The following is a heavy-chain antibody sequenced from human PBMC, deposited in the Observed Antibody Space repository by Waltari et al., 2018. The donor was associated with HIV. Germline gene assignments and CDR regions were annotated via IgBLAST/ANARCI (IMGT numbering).Heavy chain of an antibody. CDR3: ARPRYSGYDYPTYFDS. V-gene: IGHV3-11*01. CDR1: GFTFSDYH. CDR2: INPGGSNS. D-gene: IGHD5-12*01. J-gene: IGHJ4*02. Sequence: QVQLVESGGGLVKPGCSLRLLCAASGFTFSDYHMSWIRQPPGKGLEWVSYINPGGSNSHYSDSVKGRFTISRDNAKNALYLQMDNLRGEDTAVYYCARPRYSGYDYPTYFDSWGQGNLVTVSS.